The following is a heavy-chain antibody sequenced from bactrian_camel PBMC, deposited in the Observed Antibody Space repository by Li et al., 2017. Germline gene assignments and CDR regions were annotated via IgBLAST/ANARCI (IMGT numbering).Heavy chain of an antibody. CDR3: AAVQREGQFRCRYTTVAGTRFNN. Sequence: VQLVESGGGSVQAGGSLKLSCAISGRSNENYFLAWFRQPPGKECEGVAAMYTGFGGGNIYYDDSVKGRFTISQNDARNTVYLQMNNLQPGDTAMYYCAAVQREGQFRCRYTTVAGTRFNNWGQGTQVTVS. D-gene: IGHD1*01. J-gene: IGHJ4*01. CDR2: MYTGFGGGNI. CDR1: GRSNENYF. V-gene: IGHV3S45*01.